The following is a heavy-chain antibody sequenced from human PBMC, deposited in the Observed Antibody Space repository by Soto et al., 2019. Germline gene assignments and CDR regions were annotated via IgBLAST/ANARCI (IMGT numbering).Heavy chain of an antibody. D-gene: IGHD6-19*01. CDR3: ARYTNIAVAGYNWFDP. V-gene: IGHV4-59*01. CDR2: IYYSGST. Sequence: SDTLSLTCTVSGGSISSYYWSWIRQPPGKGLEWIGYIYYSGSTNYNPSLKSRVTISVDTSKNQFSLKLSSVTAADTAVYYCARYTNIAVAGYNWFDPWGQGTLVTVSS. CDR1: GGSISSYY. J-gene: IGHJ5*02.